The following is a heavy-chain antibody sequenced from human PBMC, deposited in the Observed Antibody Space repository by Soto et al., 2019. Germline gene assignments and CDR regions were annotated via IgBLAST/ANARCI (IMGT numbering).Heavy chain of an antibody. Sequence: GGSLRLSCAASGFTFSSYGMHWVRQAPGKGLEWVAVIWYDGSNKYYADSVKGRFTISRDNSKNTLYLQMNSLRAEDTAVYYCARGRAAAMELCDGGIDAWGQGTLVTVSS. J-gene: IGHJ5*02. CDR1: GFTFSSYG. CDR3: ARGRAAAMELCDGGIDA. D-gene: IGHD1-26*01. CDR2: IWYDGSNK. V-gene: IGHV3-33*01.